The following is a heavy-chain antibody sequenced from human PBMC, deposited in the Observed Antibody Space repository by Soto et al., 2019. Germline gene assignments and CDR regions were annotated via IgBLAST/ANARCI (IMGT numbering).Heavy chain of an antibody. CDR3: VRERTIFGVAPGGGVDV. CDR2: IYHTGTT. Sequence: QLQLQESGSGLVKPSQTLSLTCAVSGGSITTFDYSWSWIRQPPGRGLEWIGSIYHTGTTHYIPSLKSRVTMSLDKSKNQFSLDLTSMPAADTAVYYCVRERTIFGVAPGGGVDVWGRGTTVTVSS. CDR1: GGSITTFDYS. D-gene: IGHD3-3*01. J-gene: IGHJ6*02. V-gene: IGHV4-30-2*01.